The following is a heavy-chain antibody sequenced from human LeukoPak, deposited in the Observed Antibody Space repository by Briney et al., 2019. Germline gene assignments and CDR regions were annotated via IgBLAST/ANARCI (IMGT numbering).Heavy chain of an antibody. CDR2: MNPNSGNT. D-gene: IGHD3-22*01. CDR1: GYTFTSYD. V-gene: IGHV1-8*01. Sequence: ASVKVSCKASGYTFTSYDINWVRQATGQGLEWMGWMNPNSGNTGYAQKFQGRVTMTRNTSISTAYMELSSLRSEDTAVYYCARGDYDSSGYYSWFDPWGQGTLVTVSS. CDR3: ARGDYDSSGYYSWFDP. J-gene: IGHJ5*02.